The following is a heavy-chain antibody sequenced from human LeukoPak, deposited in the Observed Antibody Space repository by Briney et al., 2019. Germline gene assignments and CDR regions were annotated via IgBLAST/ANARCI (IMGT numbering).Heavy chain of an antibody. CDR1: GFTFSTYS. J-gene: IGHJ4*02. CDR2: ISSSGSHI. CDR3: AREGSSGSYRRYYFDY. D-gene: IGHD1-26*01. V-gene: IGHV3-21*01. Sequence: PGGSLRLSCAASGFTFSTYSMNWVRQAPGKGLEWVASISSSGSHIYYTDSVKGRFTISRDNAKNSLYLQMNSLRAEDTAVYYCAREGSSGSYRRYYFDYWGQGTLVTVSS.